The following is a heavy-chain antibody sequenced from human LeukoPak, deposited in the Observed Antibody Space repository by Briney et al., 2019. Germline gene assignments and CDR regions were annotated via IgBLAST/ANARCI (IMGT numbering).Heavy chain of an antibody. J-gene: IGHJ4*02. CDR2: ISGSGRST. V-gene: IGHV3-23*01. D-gene: IGHD1-20*01. CDR1: GFTFSTYA. Sequence: GGSLRLSCAASGFTFSTYAMSWVGQAPGKGVEWVSAISGSGRSTYHADSVKGPFTISRDNSKNTLYLQMNSLRAEDTAVYYCATTYNWNYSDYWGQGTLVTVSS. CDR3: ATTYNWNYSDY.